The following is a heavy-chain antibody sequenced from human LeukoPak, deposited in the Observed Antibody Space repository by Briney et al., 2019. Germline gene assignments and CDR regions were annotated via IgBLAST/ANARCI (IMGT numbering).Heavy chain of an antibody. CDR1: GFTFSSYS. CDR2: ISSGSSGI. D-gene: IGHD4-23*01. V-gene: IGHV3-48*01. Sequence: GGSLRLSCAASGFTFSSYSMNWVRQTPGKGLEWVSYISSGSSGIYYADSVKGRFTISRDNAKNSLYLQMNSLRAEDTAVYYCARDRSYGGNSRAFDIWGQGTMVTVSS. CDR3: ARDRSYGGNSRAFDI. J-gene: IGHJ3*02.